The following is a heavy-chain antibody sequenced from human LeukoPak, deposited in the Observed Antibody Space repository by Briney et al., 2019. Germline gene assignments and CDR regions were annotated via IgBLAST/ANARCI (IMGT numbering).Heavy chain of an antibody. J-gene: IGHJ6*03. V-gene: IGHV4-38-2*02. Sequence: SETLSLTCTVSGYSISSGYYWSWIRQPPGKGLEWIGEINHSGSTNYNPSLKSRVTISVDTSKNQFSLKLSSVTAADTAVYYCARVFWGGYDFWSGYWGIDYYYYMDVWGKGTTVTVSS. CDR3: ARVFWGGYDFWSGYWGIDYYYYMDV. CDR2: INHSGST. D-gene: IGHD3-3*01. CDR1: GYSISSGYY.